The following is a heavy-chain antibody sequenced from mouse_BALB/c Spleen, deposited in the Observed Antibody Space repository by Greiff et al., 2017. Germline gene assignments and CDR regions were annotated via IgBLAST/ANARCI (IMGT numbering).Heavy chain of an antibody. J-gene: IGHJ4*01. CDR3: ARGTGHRYDEGGNAMDY. V-gene: IGHV5-9-4*01. Sequence: EVKVVESGGGLVKPGGPLKLSCAASGFTFSSYAMSWVRQSPEKRLEWVAEISSGGSYTYYPDTVTGRFTISRDNAKNTLYLEMSSLRSEDTAMYYCARGTGHRYDEGGNAMDYWGQGTSVTVSS. CDR1: GFTFSSYA. D-gene: IGHD2-14*01. CDR2: ISSGGSYT.